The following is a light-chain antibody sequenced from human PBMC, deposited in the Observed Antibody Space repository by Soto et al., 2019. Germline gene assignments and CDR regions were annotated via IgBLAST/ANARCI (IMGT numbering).Light chain of an antibody. Sequence: DIQLTQSPSFLSASVGDRVTITCRASQGISSYLAWYQQKPGTAPKLLISAASTLQSDVPSRFSGSGSGTEFTLTIISLQPEDFATYYCQQLNSYPLTFGGGTKVEIK. CDR1: QGISSY. V-gene: IGKV1-9*01. CDR3: QQLNSYPLT. J-gene: IGKJ4*01. CDR2: AAS.